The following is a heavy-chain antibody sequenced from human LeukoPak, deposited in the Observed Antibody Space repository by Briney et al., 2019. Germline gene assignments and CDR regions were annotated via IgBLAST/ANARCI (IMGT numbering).Heavy chain of an antibody. V-gene: IGHV4-39*07. Sequence: PSETLSLTCTVSGGSISSSIHFWGWFRQPPGKRLEWIGNIYYTGATYYNPSLKSPVTISVDKSRNQFSLNLSSVTAADTAVYYCVRRGKRLRYFDWVDAFDIWGQGTLVTVSS. CDR3: VRRGKRLRYFDWVDAFDI. CDR1: GGSISSSIHF. J-gene: IGHJ3*02. D-gene: IGHD3-9*01. CDR2: IYYTGAT.